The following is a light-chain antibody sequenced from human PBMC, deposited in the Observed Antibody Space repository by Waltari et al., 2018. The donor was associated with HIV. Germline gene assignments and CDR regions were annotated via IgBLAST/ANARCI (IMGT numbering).Light chain of an antibody. Sequence: SALTQPASVSGSPGPSITISCTGTSSDVGGYKSVSWYQQHPGKAPKLMIYDVSNRPSGISDRFSGSKSGNTASLTISGLQAEDESDYYCSSYTSSSTLIFGGGTKLTVL. CDR3: SSYTSSSTLI. V-gene: IGLV2-14*03. CDR1: SSDVGGYKS. J-gene: IGLJ2*01. CDR2: DVS.